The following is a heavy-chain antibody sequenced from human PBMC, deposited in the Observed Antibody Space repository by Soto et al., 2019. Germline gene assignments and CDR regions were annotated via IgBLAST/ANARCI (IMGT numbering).Heavy chain of an antibody. CDR2: TYYRSKWYN. CDR3: AKSPRRGYCSGGSCYPWFQH. Sequence: SQTLSLTCAISGDSVSSNSAAWNWIRQSPSRGLEWLGRTYYRSKWYNDYAVSVKSRITINPDTSKNQFSLQLNSVTPEDTAVYYCAKSPRRGYCSGGSCYPWFQHWGQGTLVTVS. CDR1: GDSVSSNSAA. D-gene: IGHD2-15*01. J-gene: IGHJ1*01. V-gene: IGHV6-1*01.